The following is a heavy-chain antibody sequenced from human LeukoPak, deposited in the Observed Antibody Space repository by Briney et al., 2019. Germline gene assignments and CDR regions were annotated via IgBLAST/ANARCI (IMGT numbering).Heavy chain of an antibody. J-gene: IGHJ3*02. CDR1: GYSISSGYY. V-gene: IGHV4-38-2*02. D-gene: IGHD4-17*01. CDR2: IYHSGST. Sequence: SETLSLTCAVSGYSISSGYYWGGIRRPPGRGWEWIGSIYHSGSTYYNPSLKSRVTISVDTSKNQFSLKLSSVTAADTAVYYCARDYGDLSDAFDIWGQGTMVTVSS. CDR3: ARDYGDLSDAFDI.